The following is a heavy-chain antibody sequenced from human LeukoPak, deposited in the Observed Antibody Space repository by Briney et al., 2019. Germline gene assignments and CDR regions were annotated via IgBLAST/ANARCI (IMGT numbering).Heavy chain of an antibody. D-gene: IGHD3-10*01. CDR1: GGSISSGGYS. V-gene: IGHV4-30-2*01. Sequence: PSQTLSLTCAVSGGSISSGGYSWSWIRQPPGKGLEWIGYIYHSGSTYYNPSLKSRVTISVDRSKNQFSLKLSSVTAVDTAVYYCARKENVYYYFDYWGQGTLVTVSS. CDR2: IYHSGST. J-gene: IGHJ4*02. CDR3: ARKENVYYYFDY.